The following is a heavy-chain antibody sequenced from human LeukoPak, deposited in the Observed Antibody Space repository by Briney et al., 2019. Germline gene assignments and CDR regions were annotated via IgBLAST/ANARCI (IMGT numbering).Heavy chain of an antibody. CDR1: GFTFSSYS. D-gene: IGHD6-13*01. CDR2: ISTISNPI. V-gene: IGHV3-48*01. CDR3: AREPSTSSSWYYFDY. Sequence: PGGSLRLSCAASGFTFSSYSMNWVRQAPGKGLEWVSYISTISNPIYYADSVKGRFTISRDNAKNSLYLQMNSLRAEDTAVYYCAREPSTSSSWYYFDYWGQGTLVTVSS. J-gene: IGHJ4*02.